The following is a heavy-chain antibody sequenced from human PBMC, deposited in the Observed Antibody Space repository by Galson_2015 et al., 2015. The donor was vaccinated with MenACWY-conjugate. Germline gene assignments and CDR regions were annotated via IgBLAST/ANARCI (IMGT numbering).Heavy chain of an antibody. V-gene: IGHV3-53*01. D-gene: IGHD2-2*01. CDR1: ELTVSSNY. Sequence: SLRLSCAASELTVSSNYITWVRQAPGRGLEWVSAIYDDGRTNYADSVKGRFTISRDNSKNKVYLQMDSLRAEDTAVYYCARYCSSNSCSHGGGGMGVWGQGTTVTVSS. CDR3: ARYCSSNSCSHGGGGMGV. CDR2: IYDDGRT. J-gene: IGHJ6*02.